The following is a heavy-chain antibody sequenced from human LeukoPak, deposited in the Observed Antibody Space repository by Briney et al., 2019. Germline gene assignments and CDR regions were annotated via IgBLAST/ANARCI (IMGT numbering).Heavy chain of an antibody. CDR1: GGTFSSYA. CDR3: ARSLWTTSNYFDY. D-gene: IGHD3/OR15-3a*01. CDR2: IIPIFGTA. Sequence: SSVKVSCKASGGTFSSYAISWVRQAPGQGLEWMGGIIPIFGTANYAQKSQGRVTITADKSTSTAYMELSSLRSEDTAVYYCARSLWTTSNYFDYWGQGTLVTVSS. V-gene: IGHV1-69*06. J-gene: IGHJ4*02.